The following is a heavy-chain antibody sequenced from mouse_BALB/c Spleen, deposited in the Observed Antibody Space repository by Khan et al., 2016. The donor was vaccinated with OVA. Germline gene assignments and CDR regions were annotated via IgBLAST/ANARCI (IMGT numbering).Heavy chain of an antibody. CDR2: ISYSGST. CDR3: ASELGRYYAMDY. V-gene: IGHV3-2*02. Sequence: EVQLQESGPGLVKPSQSLSLTCTVAGYSITSDYAWNWIRQFPGNKLEWLGYISYSGSTGYNPSLKSRISITRDTSKNTVFLQLNSVTTEDTATYYCASELGRYYAMDYWGQGTSVTVSS. CDR1: GYSITSDYA. D-gene: IGHD4-1*01. J-gene: IGHJ4*01.